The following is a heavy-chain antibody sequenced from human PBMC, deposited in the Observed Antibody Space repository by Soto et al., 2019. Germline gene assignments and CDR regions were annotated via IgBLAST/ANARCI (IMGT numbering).Heavy chain of an antibody. V-gene: IGHV4-31*03. CDR2: IYYSGST. CDR3: ASSYYYKSRGYGFAP. J-gene: IGHJ5*02. CDR1: GGSISSGGYY. D-gene: IGHD3-22*01. Sequence: SETLSLTCTVSGGSISSGGYYWSWIRQHPGKGLEWIGYIYYSGSTYYNPSLKSRVTISVDTSKNQFSLKLSSVTAADTAVYYFASSYYYKSRGYGFAPWGQGTLVPVSS.